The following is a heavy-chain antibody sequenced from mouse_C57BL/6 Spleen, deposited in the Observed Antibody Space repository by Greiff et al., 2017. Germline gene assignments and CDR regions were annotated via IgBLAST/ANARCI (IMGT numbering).Heavy chain of an antibody. D-gene: IGHD2-4*01. J-gene: IGHJ1*03. V-gene: IGHV5-9-1*02. CDR3: TRDDYDWYFDV. CDR1: GFTFSSYA. Sequence: EVKLVESGEGLVKPGGSLKLSCAASGFTFSSYAMSWVRQTPEKRLEWVAYISSGGDYIYYADTVKGRFTISRYNARNTLYLQMSSLKSEDTAMYYCTRDDYDWYFDVWGTGTTVTVSS. CDR2: ISSGGDYI.